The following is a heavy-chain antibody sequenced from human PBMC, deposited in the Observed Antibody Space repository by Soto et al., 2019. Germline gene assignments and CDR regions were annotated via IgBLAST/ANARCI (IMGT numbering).Heavy chain of an antibody. J-gene: IGHJ6*03. CDR2: INSDGSVS. CDR1: GFTFSNSW. D-gene: IGHD2-15*01. CDR3: ARGDCVGGSCYSLAGSFYYYIDV. Sequence: EVKLVESGGGLVQPGGSLRLSCAASGFTFSNSWMYWVRQAPGQGLVWVSRINSDGSVSRYADSVKVRLTISRDNVKNALYLQMYSLRVEDTAVYYCARGDCVGGSCYSLAGSFYYYIDVWGKGTTVTVFS. V-gene: IGHV3-74*01.